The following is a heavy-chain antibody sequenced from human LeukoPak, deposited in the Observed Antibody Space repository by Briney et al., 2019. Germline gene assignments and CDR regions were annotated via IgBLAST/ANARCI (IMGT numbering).Heavy chain of an antibody. J-gene: IGHJ5*02. V-gene: IGHV3-7*01. CDR3: ARDGDTDWYDP. D-gene: IGHD5-18*01. CDR1: GFTISGYW. CDR2: IKQDGSEK. Sequence: GGSLRLSCAASGFTISGYWMTWVRQAPGKGLEWVANIKQDGSEKTYVDSVKGRFTISRDNAKNSIYLQMNSLRVEDTAMYYCARDGDTDWYDPWGQGTLVTVSS.